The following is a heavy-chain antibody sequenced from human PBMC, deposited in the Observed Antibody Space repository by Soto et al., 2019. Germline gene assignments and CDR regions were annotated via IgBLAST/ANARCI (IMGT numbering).Heavy chain of an antibody. J-gene: IGHJ3*02. V-gene: IGHV3-30*18. CDR2: ASYDGGTE. CDR3: AKLPWGFNYYDRSDYRATDNDAFDI. CDR1: GFTFSHYG. Sequence: QMQLVESGGGVVQPGTSLRVSCAASGFTFSHYGIHWVRQAPGKGLEGVAVASYDGGTEVYADSVRDRFAISRDKSKNTVYLEMNSLGPDDSAVYYCAKLPWGFNYYDRSDYRATDNDAFDIWGQGTMFTVSS. D-gene: IGHD3-22*01.